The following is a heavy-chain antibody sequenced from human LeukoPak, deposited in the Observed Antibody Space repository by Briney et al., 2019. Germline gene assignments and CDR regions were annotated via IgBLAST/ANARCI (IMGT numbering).Heavy chain of an antibody. CDR2: ITSKTDGGTI. Sequence: MAGGSLRLSWAASRFTFSHAWMSWVRQAPGKGLEWVGRITSKTDGGTIAYAAPVKGRFTISKDDSKNTLFLQMNSLNTEDTAVYYSTSSHQGESSAKIDCWGQGTLVTVSS. CDR3: TSSHQGESSAKIDC. V-gene: IGHV3-15*01. CDR1: RFTFSHAW. J-gene: IGHJ4*02. D-gene: IGHD1-26*01.